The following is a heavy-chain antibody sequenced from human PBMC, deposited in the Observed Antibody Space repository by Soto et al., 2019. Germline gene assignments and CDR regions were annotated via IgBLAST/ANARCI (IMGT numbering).Heavy chain of an antibody. V-gene: IGHV4-30-4*01. CDR1: GGSISSGDYY. CDR3: ARASGARYFDY. J-gene: IGHJ4*02. D-gene: IGHD6-25*01. Sequence: QVQLQESGPGLVKPSQTLSLTCTVSGGSISSGDYYWSWIRQPPGKGLEWIGYIYYSGSTYYNPSLKSRVIISVVTSKKQFSLKLSSVTVADTAVDYSARASGARYFDYWGQGTLVTVSS. CDR2: IYYSGST.